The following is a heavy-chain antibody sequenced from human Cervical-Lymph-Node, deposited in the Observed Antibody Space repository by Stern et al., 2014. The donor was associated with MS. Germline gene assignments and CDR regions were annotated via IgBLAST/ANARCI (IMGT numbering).Heavy chain of an antibody. CDR1: GGSVSSYY. Sequence: QLQLQESGPGLVKPSETLSLTCTVSGGSVSSYYWSWIRQPPGKGLEWIGYIYYSGTTNYNPSLKSRVTISIDTSKNQFSLKLSSVTAADTAVYYCARGAKDWGQGTLVIVSS. V-gene: IGHV4-59*02. CDR3: ARGAKD. J-gene: IGHJ4*02. CDR2: IYYSGTT.